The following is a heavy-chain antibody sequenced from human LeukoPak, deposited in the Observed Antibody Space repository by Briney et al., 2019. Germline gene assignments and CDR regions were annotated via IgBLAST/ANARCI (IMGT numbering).Heavy chain of an antibody. D-gene: IGHD3-10*01. CDR3: QVVQGVNLVDY. CDR2: ISGSGGST. J-gene: IGHJ4*02. Sequence: GGSLRLSCAASGFTFSSYAKSWVRQAPGKGLEWVSAISGSGGSTYYADSVKGRFTISRDNSKNTLYLQMNSLRAEDTAVYYCQVVQGVNLVDYWGQGTLVTVSS. V-gene: IGHV3-23*01. CDR1: GFTFSSYA.